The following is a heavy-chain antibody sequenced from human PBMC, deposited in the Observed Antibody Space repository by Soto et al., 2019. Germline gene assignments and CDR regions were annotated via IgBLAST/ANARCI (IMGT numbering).Heavy chain of an antibody. CDR3: ARGNQYYYGSGSYYNNWFDP. CDR2: INHSGST. D-gene: IGHD3-10*01. J-gene: IGHJ5*02. V-gene: IGHV4-34*01. CDR1: GGSFSGYY. Sequence: SETLSLTSAVYGGSFSGYYWSWIRQPPGKGLEWIGEINHSGSTNYNPSLKSRVTISVDTSKNQFSLKLSSVTAADTAVYYCARGNQYYYGSGSYYNNWFDPWDQGTLVTVSS.